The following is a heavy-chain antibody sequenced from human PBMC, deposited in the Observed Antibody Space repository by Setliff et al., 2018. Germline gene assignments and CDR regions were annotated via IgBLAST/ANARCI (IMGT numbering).Heavy chain of an antibody. CDR2: IYTSGST. J-gene: IGHJ3*02. D-gene: IGHD1-26*01. CDR1: GGSISNYY. Sequence: AETLSLSCTVSGGSISNYYWSWIRQAAGKGREWIGRIYTSGSTNYNPSLKSRVTMSIDTSKNQFSLKLSSVTAADTAVYYCARKGISALSGAFDMWGQGTMVTVSS. CDR3: ARKGISALSGAFDM. V-gene: IGHV4-4*07.